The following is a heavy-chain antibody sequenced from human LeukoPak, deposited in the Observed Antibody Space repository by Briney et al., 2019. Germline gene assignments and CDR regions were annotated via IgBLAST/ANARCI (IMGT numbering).Heavy chain of an antibody. V-gene: IGHV4-34*01. CDR1: GGSFSGYY. Sequence: SETLSLTCAVYGGSFSGYYWSWVRQPPGKGLEWIGEINHSGSTNYNPSLKSRVTISVDTSKNQFSLKLSSVTAADTAVYYCARRGRYYGSGSRSHCYYMDVWGKGTTVTISS. CDR3: ARRGRYYGSGSRSHCYYMDV. J-gene: IGHJ6*03. CDR2: INHSGST. D-gene: IGHD3-10*01.